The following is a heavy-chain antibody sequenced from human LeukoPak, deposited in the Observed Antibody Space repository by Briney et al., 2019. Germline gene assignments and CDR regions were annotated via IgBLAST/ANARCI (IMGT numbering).Heavy chain of an antibody. V-gene: IGHV1-2*02. CDR3: ARGYGGNYEFDY. CDR2: INPNSGGT. Sequence: ASVKVSCKASGYTFTGYYMHWVRQAPGQGPEWMGWINPNSGGTNYAQKFQGRVTMTRDTSISTAYMELSRLRSDDTAVYYCARGYGGNYEFDYWGQGTLVTVSS. CDR1: GYTFTGYY. D-gene: IGHD4-23*01. J-gene: IGHJ4*02.